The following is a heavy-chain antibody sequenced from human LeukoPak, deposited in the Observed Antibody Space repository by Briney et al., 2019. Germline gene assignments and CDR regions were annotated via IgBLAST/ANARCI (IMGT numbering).Heavy chain of an antibody. V-gene: IGHV4-31*03. CDR2: VSYSGST. CDR1: GASITNSNTY. Sequence: SETLSLTCTVSGASITNSNTYWTWIRQFPGKGLEWIGYVSYSGSTLYNPSLRSRVIISSDTSKSQFFLKLNSVTAADRALYFCARDPALVRANWYFDPWGRGILVTVSS. D-gene: IGHD3-10*01. J-gene: IGHJ2*01. CDR3: ARDPALVRANWYFDP.